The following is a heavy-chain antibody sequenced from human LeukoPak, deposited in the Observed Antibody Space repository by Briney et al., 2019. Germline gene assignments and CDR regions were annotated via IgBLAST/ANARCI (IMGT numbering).Heavy chain of an antibody. Sequence: ASVKVSCKASGYTFTSYGISWVRQAPGQGLEWMGWISIYNGKINYAQKFQGRVTMTADTSTSTAYMELRSLRSDDTAVYYCARWDYYDSRTFDIWGQGTMVTVS. J-gene: IGHJ3*02. D-gene: IGHD3-22*01. CDR2: ISIYNGKI. CDR3: ARWDYYDSRTFDI. CDR1: GYTFTSYG. V-gene: IGHV1-18*01.